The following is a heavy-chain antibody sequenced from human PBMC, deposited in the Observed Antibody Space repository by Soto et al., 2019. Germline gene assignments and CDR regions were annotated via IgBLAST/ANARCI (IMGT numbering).Heavy chain of an antibody. J-gene: IGHJ4*02. CDR2: IDYNGHA. V-gene: IGHV4-39*01. CDR1: GGSINTNNDY. CDR3: ATIMVPASRHIDFAY. Sequence: PSETVSLTCSVSGGSINTNNDYWGWIRQSPGQVLEWIGNIDYNGHANYNPSLKGRVTISQDMSKNQFFLKLTSMTAADTAIYYCATIMVPASRHIDFAYWGQGTLVPVSS. D-gene: IGHD2-21*02.